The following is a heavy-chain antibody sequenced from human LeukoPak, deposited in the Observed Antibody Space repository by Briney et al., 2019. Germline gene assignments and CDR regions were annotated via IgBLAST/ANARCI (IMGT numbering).Heavy chain of an antibody. CDR1: GYSENFYG. V-gene: IGHV1-18*01. J-gene: IGHJ4*02. CDR2: ISAQHGQT. Sequence: ASVKVSCKTSGYSENFYGITWVRQVAGQGLEWMGWISAQHGQTEYAPNSQDRVTMTTDTYTNTAYIELRSLRSDDTAVYYCAGSLGYCTSNVCYLKYWGQGTLVTVSS. CDR3: AGSLGYCTSNVCYLKY. D-gene: IGHD2-8*01.